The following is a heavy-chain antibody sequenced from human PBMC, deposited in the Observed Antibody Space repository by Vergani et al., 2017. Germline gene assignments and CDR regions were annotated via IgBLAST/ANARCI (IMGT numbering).Heavy chain of an antibody. V-gene: IGHV4-59*08. J-gene: IGHJ4*02. Sequence: QVQLQESGPGLVKSSETLSLTCTVSGASVSHYYWSWIRQSPEKGLEWIGYISHSGTTYYNPSLKSRVTISVDTSKNQFSLKLSSVTAADTAVYYCARRTTMVRGVLEIARYYFDYWGQGTLVTVSS. CDR2: ISHSGTT. CDR3: ARRTTMVRGVLEIARYYFDY. CDR1: GASVSHYY. D-gene: IGHD3-10*01.